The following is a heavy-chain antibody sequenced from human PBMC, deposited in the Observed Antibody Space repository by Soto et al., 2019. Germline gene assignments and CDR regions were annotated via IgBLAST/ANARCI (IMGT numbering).Heavy chain of an antibody. CDR3: AKPSSRWPGDAFDI. J-gene: IGHJ3*02. V-gene: IGHV3-74*01. Sequence: GGSLRLSCAASGFTFSSYWMHWVRQAPGKGLVWVSRINSDGSSTSYADSVKGRFTISRDNSKNTLYLQMNSLRAEDTAVYYCAKPSSRWPGDAFDIWGQGTMVTVSS. CDR2: INSDGSST. D-gene: IGHD2-15*01. CDR1: GFTFSSYW.